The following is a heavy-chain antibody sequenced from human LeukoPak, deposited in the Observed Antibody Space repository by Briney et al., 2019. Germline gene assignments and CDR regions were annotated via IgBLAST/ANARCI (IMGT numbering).Heavy chain of an antibody. CDR1: GFSVSSNY. D-gene: IGHD5-18*01. CDR3: ARDLGYNYGYVGAFDI. V-gene: IGHV3-66*01. J-gene: IGHJ3*02. CDR2: IYSGGST. Sequence: GGSLRLSCAASGFSVSSNYMSWVRQAPGKGLEWVSVIYSGGSTYYADFVKGRFTISRDNSKNTLYLQMNPLRAEDTAVYYCARDLGYNYGYVGAFDIWGQGTLVTVSS.